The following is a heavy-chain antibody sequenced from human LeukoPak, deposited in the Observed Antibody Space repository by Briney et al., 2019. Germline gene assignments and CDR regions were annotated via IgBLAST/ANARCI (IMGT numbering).Heavy chain of an antibody. CDR2: IYHSGST. Sequence: PSETLSLTCTVSGDSINSYYWSWIRQPPGKGLEWIGYIYHSGSTNYNPSLKSRVTISIDTSRTQFSLKLSSATAADTAVYYCARDIGYTFGYDYWGQGTLVTVSS. CDR3: ARDIGYTFGYDY. V-gene: IGHV4-59*01. J-gene: IGHJ4*02. CDR1: GDSINSYY. D-gene: IGHD5-12*01.